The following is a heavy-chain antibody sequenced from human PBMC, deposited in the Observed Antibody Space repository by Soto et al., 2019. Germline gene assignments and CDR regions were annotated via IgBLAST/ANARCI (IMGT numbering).Heavy chain of an antibody. CDR3: HTLAPIVVVPAAPGREVRPGFDP. J-gene: IGHJ5*02. Sequence: GGSLRLSCAASGFTFSSYAMHWVRPAPGKGLEWVAVISYDGSNKYYADSVKGRFTISRDNSKNTLYLQMNSLRAEDTAVYYCHTLAPIVVVPAAPGREVRPGFDPWGQGTLVTVPQ. D-gene: IGHD2-2*01. V-gene: IGHV3-30-3*01. CDR2: ISYDGSNK. CDR1: GFTFSSYA.